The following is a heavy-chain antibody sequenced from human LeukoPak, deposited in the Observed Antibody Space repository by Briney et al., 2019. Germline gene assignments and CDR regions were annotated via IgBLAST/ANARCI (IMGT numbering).Heavy chain of an antibody. CDR3: ARDSLYCSSTSCPTYYYYGMDV. V-gene: IGHV3-48*01. D-gene: IGHD2-2*01. CDR2: ISSSSSTI. J-gene: IGHJ6*02. CDR1: GFTFSSYS. Sequence: GGSLRLSCAASGFTFSSYSMNWVRQAPGKGLEWVSYISSSSSTIYYADSVKGRFTISRDNAKNSLYLQMNSLRAEDTAVYYCARDSLYCSSTSCPTYYYYGMDVWGQGTTVTVSS.